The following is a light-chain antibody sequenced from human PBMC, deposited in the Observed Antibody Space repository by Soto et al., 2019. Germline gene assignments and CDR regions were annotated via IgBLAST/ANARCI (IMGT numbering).Light chain of an antibody. CDR3: QQYNSYWT. CDR2: KAS. Sequence: IHMTHSPSTLSASVLYRVTITCRASQSISSWLSWYHQKPGKAPKLLIYKASSLESGVPSRFSGSGSGTEFTLTISSLQPDDFATYYCQQYNSYWTFGQGTKVDIK. V-gene: IGKV1-5*03. CDR1: QSISSW. J-gene: IGKJ1*01.